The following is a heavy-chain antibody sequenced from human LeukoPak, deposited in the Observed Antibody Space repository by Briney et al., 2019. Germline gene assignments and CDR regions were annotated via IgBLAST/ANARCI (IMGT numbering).Heavy chain of an antibody. D-gene: IGHD2-15*01. CDR2: LPYDGNNE. Sequence: GGALRLSFAASGCFFSNYGMHWGRQGPGKRVERVAILPYDGNNEYYADSVKGRFTSSRDNSENTLYLQMNSLRSEDTAVYYCAKDGLYCTGGSCYNLLHSWGQGTLVIVSS. CDR1: GCFFSNYG. V-gene: IGHV3-30*18. J-gene: IGHJ4*02. CDR3: AKDGLYCTGGSCYNLLHS.